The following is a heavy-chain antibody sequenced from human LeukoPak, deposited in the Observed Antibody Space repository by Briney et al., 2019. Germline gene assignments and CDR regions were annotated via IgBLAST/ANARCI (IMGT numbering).Heavy chain of an antibody. CDR1: GGSISGYY. CDR3: ASTEIAVAGTLDY. Sequence: SETLSVTCTVSGGSISGYYWSWIRQPPGKGLEWIGYIYYSGSTNYNPSLRSRVTISVDTSKNQFSLKLSSVTAADTAVYYCASTEIAVAGTLDYWGQGTLVTVSS. J-gene: IGHJ4*02. V-gene: IGHV4-59*08. CDR2: IYYSGST. D-gene: IGHD6-19*01.